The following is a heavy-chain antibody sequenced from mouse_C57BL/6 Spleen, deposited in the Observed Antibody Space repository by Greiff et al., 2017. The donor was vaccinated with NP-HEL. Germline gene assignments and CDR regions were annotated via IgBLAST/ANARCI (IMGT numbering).Heavy chain of an antibody. Sequence: VQLQQPGAELVRPGASVTLSCKASGYTFTDYEMHWVKQTPVHGLEWIGAIDPETGGTAYNQKFKGKAILTVDKSSSTAYMELRSLTSEDSAVYYCTRLPPFYYGSSQGWFAYWGQGTLVTVSA. CDR2: IDPETGGT. D-gene: IGHD1-1*01. V-gene: IGHV1-15*01. CDR1: GYTFTDYE. J-gene: IGHJ3*01. CDR3: TRLPPFYYGSSQGWFAY.